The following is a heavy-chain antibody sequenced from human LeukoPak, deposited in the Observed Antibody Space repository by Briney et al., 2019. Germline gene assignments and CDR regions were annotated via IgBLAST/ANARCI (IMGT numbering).Heavy chain of an antibody. V-gene: IGHV3-48*01. Sequence: GGSLRLSCAASGFTFSSYSMNWVRQAPGKGPEWISWITGSGTDIIYADSVKGRFTISRDNAKNSLYLQMNSLRAEDTAVYDCARDQDYGFTYWGQGTLVTVSS. CDR3: ARDQDYGFTY. CDR1: GFTFSSYS. D-gene: IGHD4-17*01. J-gene: IGHJ4*02. CDR2: ITGSGTDI.